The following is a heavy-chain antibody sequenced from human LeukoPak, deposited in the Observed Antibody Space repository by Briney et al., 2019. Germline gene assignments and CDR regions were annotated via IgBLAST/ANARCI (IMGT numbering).Heavy chain of an antibody. D-gene: IGHD5-24*01. CDR1: GFTFSNYG. V-gene: IGHV3-30*02. Sequence: GGPLRLSCAASGFTFSNYGMNWVRQAPGKGLEWVAFTRYDGRNEYYADSVKGRFTISRDNSKNTLYLQMNSLRVEDTAMYYCSKVEDGYRLLYWGQGTLVTVSS. CDR3: SKVEDGYRLLY. J-gene: IGHJ4*02. CDR2: TRYDGRNE.